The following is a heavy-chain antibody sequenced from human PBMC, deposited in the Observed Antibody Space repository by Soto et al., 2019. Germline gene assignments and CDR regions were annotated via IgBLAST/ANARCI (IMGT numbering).Heavy chain of an antibody. CDR3: AKNGQPPYYYYGLDV. CDR2: ISGYNGDT. D-gene: IGHD2-8*01. J-gene: IGHJ6*02. Sequence: QGHLVQSGAEVKKPGASVKVSCKTSAYTFTRYGISWVRQAPGQGLEWMGWISGYNGDTNYAQNLQDRVTMTIDTSTTTAYMELRSQTSDDTAVYYCAKNGQPPYYYYGLDVWGQGTTVTVSS. V-gene: IGHV1-18*01. CDR1: AYTFTRYG.